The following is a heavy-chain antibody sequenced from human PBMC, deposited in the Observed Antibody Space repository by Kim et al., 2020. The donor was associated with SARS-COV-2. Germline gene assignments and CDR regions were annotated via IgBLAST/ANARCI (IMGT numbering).Heavy chain of an antibody. Sequence: SETLSLTCTVSGGSISSSSYYWGWIRQPPGKGLEWIGSIYYSGSTYYNPSLKSRVTISVDTSKNQFSLKLSSVTAADTAVYYCARVAGVVTQGFFDYWGQGTLVTVSS. CDR1: GGSISSSSYY. CDR3: ARVAGVVTQGFFDY. D-gene: IGHD3-3*01. V-gene: IGHV4-39*07. J-gene: IGHJ4*02. CDR2: IYYSGST.